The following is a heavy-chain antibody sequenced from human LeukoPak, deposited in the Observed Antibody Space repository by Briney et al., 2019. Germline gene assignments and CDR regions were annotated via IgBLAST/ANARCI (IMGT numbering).Heavy chain of an antibody. CDR2: INAGNGNT. Sequence: GASVTVSYKASGYTFTSYAMHWVRQAPGQRHEWMGWINAGNGNTKYSQKFQGRVTITRDTSASTAYMELSSLRSEDTAVYYCARDLAALRYFDWLLKPFDYWGQGTLVTVSS. V-gene: IGHV1-3*01. CDR3: ARDLAALRYFDWLLKPFDY. D-gene: IGHD3-9*01. CDR1: GYTFTSYA. J-gene: IGHJ4*02.